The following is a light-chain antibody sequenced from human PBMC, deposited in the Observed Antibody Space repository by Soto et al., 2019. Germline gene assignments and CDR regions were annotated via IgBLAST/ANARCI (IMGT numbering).Light chain of an antibody. CDR3: QQYGSSPGT. V-gene: IGKV3-20*01. CDR2: GAS. CDR1: QSVSSN. J-gene: IGKJ1*01. Sequence: EIVMTQSPATLSVSPGERATLSCRASQSVSSNLAWYQQKPGQAPRLRIYGASSRATGIPDRFSGSGSGTDFTLTISRLEPEDFAVYYCQQYGSSPGTFGQGTKVEIK.